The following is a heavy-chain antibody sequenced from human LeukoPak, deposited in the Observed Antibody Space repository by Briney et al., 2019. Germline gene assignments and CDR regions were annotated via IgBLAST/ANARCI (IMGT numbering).Heavy chain of an antibody. CDR1: GFTFSSYA. CDR3: AKGNGEYYYVMDV. D-gene: IGHD4-17*01. Sequence: GGSLRLSCVASGFTFSSYAMSWVRQAPGKGLEWVSVISASGVSTNYADSVKGRFNISRDNSENTLYLQMNTLRAEDTALYYCAKGNGEYYYVMDVWGQGTTVTASS. CDR2: ISASGVST. J-gene: IGHJ6*02. V-gene: IGHV3-23*01.